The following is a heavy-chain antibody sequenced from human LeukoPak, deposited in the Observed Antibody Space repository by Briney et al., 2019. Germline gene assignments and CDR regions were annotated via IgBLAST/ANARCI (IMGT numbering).Heavy chain of an antibody. D-gene: IGHD6-19*01. V-gene: IGHV3-9*01. Sequence: GRSLRLSCAASGSTFDDYAMHGVRQAPGKGLEWVSGISWNSGSIGYADSVKGRFTISRDNAKNSLYLQMNSLRAEDTALYYCAKDTDSSGFYYFDYWGQGTLVTVSS. CDR1: GSTFDDYA. CDR3: AKDTDSSGFYYFDY. J-gene: IGHJ4*02. CDR2: ISWNSGSI.